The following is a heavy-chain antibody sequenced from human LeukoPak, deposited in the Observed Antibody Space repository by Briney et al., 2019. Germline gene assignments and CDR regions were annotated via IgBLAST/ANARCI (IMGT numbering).Heavy chain of an antibody. V-gene: IGHV3-7*03. J-gene: IGHJ4*02. CDR1: GFTFSSYW. CDR3: AREGVVVVAATYFDY. CDR2: IKQDGSEK. D-gene: IGHD2-15*01. Sequence: GGSLRLSCAASGFTFSSYWMSWVRQAPGKGLEWVANIKQDGSEKYYVDSVKGRFTISRDNAKNSLYLQMNSLRAEDTAAYYCAREGVVVVAATYFDYWGQGTLVTVSS.